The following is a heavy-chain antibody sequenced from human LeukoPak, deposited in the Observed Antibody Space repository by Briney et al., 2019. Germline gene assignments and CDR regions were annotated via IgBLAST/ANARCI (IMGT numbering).Heavy chain of an antibody. CDR3: ARKLDSGSGLGD. J-gene: IGHJ4*02. CDR1: GFSFSVYW. Sequence: GGSLRLSCAASGFSFSVYWMHWVRQAPGKGPVWVSRIKTDGSITDYADFVKGRFTISRDNAKNTLYLQMNSLRAEDTAVYCCARKLDSGSGLGDWGQGTLVTVSS. CDR2: IKTDGSIT. V-gene: IGHV3-74*01. D-gene: IGHD3-16*01.